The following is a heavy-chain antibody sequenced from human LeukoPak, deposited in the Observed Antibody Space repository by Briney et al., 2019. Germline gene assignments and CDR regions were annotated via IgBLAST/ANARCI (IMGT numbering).Heavy chain of an antibody. D-gene: IGHD6-19*01. CDR3: ARVGSGWWNDY. Sequence: PGGSLRLSCATSGFGFSDYWMNWVRQAPGKGLEWVSSISSTGNYKYYTDSVKGRFTISRDNAKNSLYLQMNSLRDEDTAVYFCARVGSGWWNDYWGQGTLVTVSS. V-gene: IGHV3-21*01. CDR2: ISSTGNYK. CDR1: GFGFSDYW. J-gene: IGHJ4*02.